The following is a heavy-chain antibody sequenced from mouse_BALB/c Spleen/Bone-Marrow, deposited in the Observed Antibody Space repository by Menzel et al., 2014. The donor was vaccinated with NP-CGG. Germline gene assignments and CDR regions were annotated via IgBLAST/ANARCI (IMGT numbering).Heavy chain of an antibody. V-gene: IGHV1-39*01. J-gene: IGHJ3*01. CDR1: GYSFTGYN. Sequence: VQLQQSGPELEKSGASVKISCTASGYSFTGYNMNWVKQSTGKSLEWIGSIDPHYGGTSYNQKFKDKATLTVDKSSNTAYMQLKSLTSEDTAIYYCASYGNAFGYWGQGTLVTVSA. D-gene: IGHD2-1*01. CDR3: ASYGNAFGY. CDR2: IDPHYGGT.